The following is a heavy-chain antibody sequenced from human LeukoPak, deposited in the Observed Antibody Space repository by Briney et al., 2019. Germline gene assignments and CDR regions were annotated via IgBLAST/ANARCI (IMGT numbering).Heavy chain of an antibody. Sequence: SQTLSLTCAISGDSVSTNSATWTWLRQSPSRGLEWLGRTYYRSKWYNDYAVSMKSRITINPDTSKNQFSLQLNSVTPEDTALYYWARLVGASWFHSWGQGTLVTVSS. D-gene: IGHD1-26*01. CDR1: GDSVSTNSAT. V-gene: IGHV6-1*01. J-gene: IGHJ5*01. CDR2: TYYRSKWYN. CDR3: ARLVGASWFHS.